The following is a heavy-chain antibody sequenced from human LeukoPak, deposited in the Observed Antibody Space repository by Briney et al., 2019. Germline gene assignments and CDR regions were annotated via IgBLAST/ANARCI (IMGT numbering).Heavy chain of an antibody. CDR1: GGSISSYY. CDR2: IYTSGST. Sequence: SETLSLTCTVSGGSISSYYWSWIRQPAGKGLEWIGRIYTSGSTNYNPSLKSRVTISVDTSKNQFSLKLSSVTAADTAVYYCARVLLGYSSSQGWFDPWGQGTLVTVSS. V-gene: IGHV4-4*07. CDR3: ARVLLGYSSSQGWFDP. D-gene: IGHD6-13*01. J-gene: IGHJ5*02.